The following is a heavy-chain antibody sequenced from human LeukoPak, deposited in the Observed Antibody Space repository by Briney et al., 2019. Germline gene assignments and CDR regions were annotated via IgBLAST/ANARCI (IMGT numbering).Heavy chain of an antibody. CDR3: ARDGVLRFLEWLGYMDV. V-gene: IGHV3-30*01. J-gene: IGHJ6*03. Sequence: GGSLRLSCAASGFTVSSYAMHWVRQAPGKGLEWVAVISYDGSNKYYADSVKGRFTISRDNSKNTLYLQMNSLRAEDTAVYYCARDGVLRFLEWLGYMDVWGKGTTVTVSS. CDR2: ISYDGSNK. D-gene: IGHD3-3*01. CDR1: GFTVSSYA.